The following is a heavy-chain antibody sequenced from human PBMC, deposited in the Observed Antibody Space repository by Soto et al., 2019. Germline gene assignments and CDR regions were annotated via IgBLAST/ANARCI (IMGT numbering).Heavy chain of an antibody. Sequence: GGSLRLSCAASGFTVSSKYMSWVRQAPGKGLEWVSLIQSGGPTYYADSVKGRFTISRDTSENTVHLQMDSLSAEDTAVYFCAKECSSRVSGCDYWGQGMLVTVSS. CDR1: GFTVSSKY. CDR3: AKECSSRVSGCDY. D-gene: IGHD3-10*01. V-gene: IGHV3-66*01. J-gene: IGHJ4*02. CDR2: IQSGGPT.